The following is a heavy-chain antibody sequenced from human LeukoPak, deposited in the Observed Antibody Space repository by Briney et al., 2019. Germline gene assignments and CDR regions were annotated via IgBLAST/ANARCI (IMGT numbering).Heavy chain of an antibody. J-gene: IGHJ4*02. CDR2: FDPEDGET. V-gene: IGHV1-24*01. CDR3: ARDVMVRGVIRAPCY. CDR1: GYTHTELS. Sequence: GASVKVSCKVSGYTHTELSMHWVRQAPGKGLEWMGGFDPEDGETIYAEKFQGRVTMTEDTSTDTAYMELSRLRSEDTAVYYCARDVMVRGVIRAPCYWGQGTLVTVSS. D-gene: IGHD3-10*01.